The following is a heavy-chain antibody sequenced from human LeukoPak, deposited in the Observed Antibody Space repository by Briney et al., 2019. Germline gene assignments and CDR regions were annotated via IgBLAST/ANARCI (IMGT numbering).Heavy chain of an antibody. CDR1: GFSFSSYG. D-gene: IGHD3-9*01. CDR2: IWYDGSNK. J-gene: IGHJ4*02. Sequence: GGSLRLSCAASGFSFSSYGMHWVRQAPGKGLEWVAAIWYDGSNKYYADSVKGRFTISRDNSKNTLFLQMNSLRAEDTAVYYCARDRYDILTGYYMYFDYWGQGSLVTVSS. CDR3: ARDRYDILTGYYMYFDY. V-gene: IGHV3-33*01.